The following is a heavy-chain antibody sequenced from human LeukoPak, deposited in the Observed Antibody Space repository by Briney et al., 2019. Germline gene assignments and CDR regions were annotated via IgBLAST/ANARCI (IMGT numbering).Heavy chain of an antibody. V-gene: IGHV3-23*01. Sequence: PGGSLRLSCAASGFTFSSYGMSWVRQAPGKGLEWVSSISGGGGNTYYADSVKGRFTISRDNSKNTLFLHMNSLRAEDTAVYCCAKALGGYHFDYWGQGTLVTVSS. CDR2: ISGGGGNT. J-gene: IGHJ4*02. CDR3: AKALGGYHFDY. CDR1: GFTFSSYG. D-gene: IGHD3-16*01.